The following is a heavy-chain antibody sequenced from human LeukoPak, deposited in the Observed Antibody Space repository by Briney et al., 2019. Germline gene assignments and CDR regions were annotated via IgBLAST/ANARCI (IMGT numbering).Heavy chain of an antibody. Sequence: GASVKVSCKSSGYTFSTYGISWVRQAPGQGLEWMGWISGNNGNTNYAQNLQGRVTMTTDTSTSTVYMELRSLRSDDTAVYYCARDGLTAVTTPIDYWGQGTLVTVSS. J-gene: IGHJ4*02. CDR2: ISGNNGNT. V-gene: IGHV1-18*01. CDR3: ARDGLTAVTTPIDY. CDR1: GYTFSTYG. D-gene: IGHD4-17*01.